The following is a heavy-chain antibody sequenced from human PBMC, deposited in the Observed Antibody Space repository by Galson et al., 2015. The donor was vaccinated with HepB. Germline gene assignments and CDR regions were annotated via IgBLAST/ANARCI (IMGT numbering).Heavy chain of an antibody. D-gene: IGHD6-13*01. V-gene: IGHV1-2*04. CDR3: ARAATSSSWYGVGVGLGYYYYGMDV. CDR1: GYTFTGYY. Sequence: SVKVSCKASGYTFTGYYMHWVRQAPGQGLEWMGWINPNSGGTNYAQKFQGWVTMTRDTSISTAYMELSRLRSDDTAVYYCARAATSSSWYGVGVGLGYYYYGMDVWGQGTTVTVSS. J-gene: IGHJ6*02. CDR2: INPNSGGT.